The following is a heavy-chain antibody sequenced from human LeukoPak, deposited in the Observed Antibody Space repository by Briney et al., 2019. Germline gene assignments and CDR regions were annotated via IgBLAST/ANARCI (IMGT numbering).Heavy chain of an antibody. CDR1: GFTFSSYS. Sequence: GGSLRLSCAASGFTFSSYSMNWVRQAPGKGLEWVSSISSSSSYIYYADSVKGRFTISRDNAKNSLYLQMNSLRAEDTAIYYCARSVPYGTTWYGRSDFWGQGTQVTVSS. D-gene: IGHD6-13*01. CDR3: ARSVPYGTTWYGRSDF. J-gene: IGHJ4*02. V-gene: IGHV3-21*04. CDR2: ISSSSSYI.